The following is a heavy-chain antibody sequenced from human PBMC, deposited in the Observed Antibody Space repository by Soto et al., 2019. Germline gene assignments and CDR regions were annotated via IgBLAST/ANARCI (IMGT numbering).Heavy chain of an antibody. CDR2: ISSSSNYT. D-gene: IGHD3-10*01. CDR3: ARHFKESQDYYCCMDV. J-gene: IGHJ6*03. CDR1: GFTFSSYS. Sequence: EVQLVESGGGLVKPGGSLRLSCVVSGFTFSSYSMNWVRQAPGKGLEWVSSISSSSNYTYYADSVKGRFTISRDNAKNSVYLRMNSLRAEYTALYYCARHFKESQDYYCCMDVWGKGTTVTVSS. V-gene: IGHV3-21*06.